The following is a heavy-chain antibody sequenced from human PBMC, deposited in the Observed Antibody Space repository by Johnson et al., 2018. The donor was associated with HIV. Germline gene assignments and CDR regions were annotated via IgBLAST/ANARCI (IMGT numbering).Heavy chain of an antibody. J-gene: IGHJ1*01. CDR2: ISYDGNDR. CDR1: GFTFTTYI. V-gene: IGHV3-30*04. CDR3: AKGTNGQSWAM. D-gene: IGHD2-8*01. Sequence: QVQVVESGGGVVQPGRSLTLSCTPSGFTFTTYIMHWVRQAPGKGLEWVAFISYDGNDRNYADFVKGRFTISRDNSKNTLYLQMNGLRAEDTAVYYCAKGTNGQSWAMWG.